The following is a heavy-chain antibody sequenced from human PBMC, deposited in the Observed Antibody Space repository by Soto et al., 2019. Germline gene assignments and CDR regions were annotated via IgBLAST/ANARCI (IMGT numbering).Heavy chain of an antibody. CDR1: GFTVSSNY. Sequence: GSLRLSCAASGFTVSSNYMSWVRQAPGKGLEWVSVIYSGGSTYYADSVKGRFTISRDNSKNTLYLQMNSLRAEDTAVYYCARVPRLNYGDYVHYYYGMDVWGQGTTVTVSS. J-gene: IGHJ6*02. CDR2: IYSGGST. CDR3: ARVPRLNYGDYVHYYYGMDV. D-gene: IGHD4-17*01. V-gene: IGHV3-53*01.